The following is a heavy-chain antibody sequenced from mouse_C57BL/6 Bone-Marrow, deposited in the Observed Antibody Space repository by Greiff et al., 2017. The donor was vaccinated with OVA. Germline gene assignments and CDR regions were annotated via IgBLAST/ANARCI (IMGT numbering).Heavy chain of an antibody. D-gene: IGHD1-1*01. CDR3: ARHLDYGSSAYYAMDY. CDR2: ISSGGSYT. J-gene: IGHJ4*01. Sequence: EVHLVESGGDLVKPGGSLKLSCAASGFTFSSYGMSWVRQTPDKRLEWVATISSGGSYTYYPDSVKGRFTISRDNAKNTLYLQMSSLKSEDTAMYYCARHLDYGSSAYYAMDYWGQGTSVTVSS. CDR1: GFTFSSYG. V-gene: IGHV5-6*01.